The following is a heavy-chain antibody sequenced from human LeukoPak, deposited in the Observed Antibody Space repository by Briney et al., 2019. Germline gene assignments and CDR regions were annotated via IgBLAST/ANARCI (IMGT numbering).Heavy chain of an antibody. CDR3: ARDLRRYSYGYRGAFDI. CDR1: GFTFDDYG. D-gene: IGHD5-18*01. J-gene: IGHJ3*02. CDR2: INWNGGST. V-gene: IGHV3-20*04. Sequence: GGSLRLSCAASGFTFDDYGMSWVRQAPGKGLEWVSGINWNGGSTGYADSVKGRFTISRDNAKNSLYLQMNSLRAEDTALYYCARDLRRYSYGYRGAFDIWGQGTMVTVSS.